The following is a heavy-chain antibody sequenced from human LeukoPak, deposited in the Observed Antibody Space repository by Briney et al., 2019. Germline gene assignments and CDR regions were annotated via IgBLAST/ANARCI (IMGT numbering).Heavy chain of an antibody. Sequence: SETLSLTCTVSGGSISSSSYYWGWIRQPPGKGLEWIGSIYYSGSTYYNPSLKSRVTISVDTSKNQFSLKLSSVTAADTAVYYCARVTGPEYYYDSSGYFRFSSWDYYYYYMDVWGKGTTVTISS. V-gene: IGHV4-39*07. CDR3: ARVTGPEYYYDSSGYFRFSSWDYYYYYMDV. CDR1: GGSISSSSYY. D-gene: IGHD3-22*01. J-gene: IGHJ6*03. CDR2: IYYSGST.